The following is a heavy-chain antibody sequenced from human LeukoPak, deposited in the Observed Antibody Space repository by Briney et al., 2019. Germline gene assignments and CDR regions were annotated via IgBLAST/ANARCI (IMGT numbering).Heavy chain of an antibody. V-gene: IGHV1-18*04. CDR2: ISGYNGNT. J-gene: IGHJ3*02. D-gene: IGHD2-21*01. Sequence: ASVKVSSKASGYTFTSYGIVWVRQAPGQGLEWMVWISGYNGNTNYAQKFQGRVAMTTDTSTSTAYMELRSLRSDDSAMYYCARDVWRWKPPHDAFDIWGQGTMVTVSS. CDR1: GYTFTSYG. CDR3: ARDVWRWKPPHDAFDI.